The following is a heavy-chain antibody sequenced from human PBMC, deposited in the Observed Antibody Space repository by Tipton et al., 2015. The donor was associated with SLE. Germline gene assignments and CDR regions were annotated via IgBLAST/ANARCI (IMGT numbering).Heavy chain of an antibody. D-gene: IGHD2-15*01. Sequence: TLSLTCAVYGGSFSGYYWSWIRQPPGKGLEWIGYIYYSGSTYYNPSLKSRVTISVDTSKNQFSLKLSSVTAADTAVYYCAREYCSGGSCPGIDYWGQGTLVTVSS. V-gene: IGHV4-34*09. CDR3: AREYCSGGSCPGIDY. CDR2: IYYSGST. J-gene: IGHJ4*02. CDR1: GGSFSGYY.